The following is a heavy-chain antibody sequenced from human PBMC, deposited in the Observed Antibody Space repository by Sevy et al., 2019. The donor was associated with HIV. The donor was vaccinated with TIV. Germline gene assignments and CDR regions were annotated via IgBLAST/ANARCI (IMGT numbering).Heavy chain of an antibody. D-gene: IGHD5-12*01. V-gene: IGHV3-49*03. J-gene: IGHJ4*02. CDR2: IRRNSHEPYGGKT. CDR1: GFTFGDYA. CDR3: TRALATADTPEYYFDY. Sequence: GGSLRLSCTSSGFTFGDYAMSWFRQAPGKGLEWVAFIRRNSHEPYGGKTEYAASVKGRFTISRDDSKRIAYLQMNSLKTEDTAVYYCTRALATADTPEYYFDYWGQGILVTFSS.